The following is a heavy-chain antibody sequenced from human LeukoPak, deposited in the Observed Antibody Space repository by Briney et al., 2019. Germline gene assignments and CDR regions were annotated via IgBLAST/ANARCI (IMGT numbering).Heavy chain of an antibody. J-gene: IGHJ4*02. CDR2: IKQDGSEK. CDR3: ANPDCSGTSCYNDY. CDR1: GFTFSSYW. D-gene: IGHD2-2*02. V-gene: IGHV3-7*01. Sequence: PGGSLRLSCAASGFTFSSYWMSWVRQAPGKGLEWVANIKQDGSEKYYVDSVKGRFTISRDNAKNSLYLQMNSLRAEDTAVYYCANPDCSGTSCYNDYWGQGTLVTVSS.